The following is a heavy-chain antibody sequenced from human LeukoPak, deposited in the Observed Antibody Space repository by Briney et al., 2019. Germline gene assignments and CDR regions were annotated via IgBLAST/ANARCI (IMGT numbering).Heavy chain of an antibody. CDR1: GVTLSSYA. V-gene: IGHV3-30-3*01. CDR2: ISYDGSNK. CDR3: AREEVEAFDI. J-gene: IGHJ3*02. Sequence: GRSLRLSCAASGVTLSSYAMHWVRQAPGKGLEWVAVISYDGSNKYYADSVKGRFTISRDNSKNTLYLQMNSLRAEDTAVYYCAREEVEAFDIWGQGTMVTVSS.